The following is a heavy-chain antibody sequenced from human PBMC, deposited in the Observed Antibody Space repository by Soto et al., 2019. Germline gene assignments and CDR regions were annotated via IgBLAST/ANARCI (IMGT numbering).Heavy chain of an antibody. J-gene: IGHJ4*02. D-gene: IGHD3-3*01. CDR2: ISAYNGNT. V-gene: IGHV1-18*01. CDR1: GYTFTSYG. CDR3: ARASSQRYDFWSGYYFSDSPGFYYSDY. Sequence: GASVKVSCKASGYTFTSYGISWVRQAPGQGLEWMGWISAYNGNTNYAQKLQGRVTMTTDTSTSTAYMELRSLRSDDTAVYYCARASSQRYDFWSGYYFSDSPGFYYSDYWGQGTLVTVSS.